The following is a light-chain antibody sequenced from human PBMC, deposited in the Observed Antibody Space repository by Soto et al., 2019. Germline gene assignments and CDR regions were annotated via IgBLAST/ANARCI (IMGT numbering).Light chain of an antibody. CDR2: EGS. J-gene: IGLJ2*01. V-gene: IGLV2-23*01. Sequence: QSALTQSASVSGSPGQSITISCTGTSSDVGSYNLVSWFQQHPGKAPKLMIYEGSKRPSGVSNRFSGSKSGNTASLTISGLQAEDEADYYCCSYAVTNILVVGGGTKLTVL. CDR3: CSYAVTNILV. CDR1: SSDVGSYNL.